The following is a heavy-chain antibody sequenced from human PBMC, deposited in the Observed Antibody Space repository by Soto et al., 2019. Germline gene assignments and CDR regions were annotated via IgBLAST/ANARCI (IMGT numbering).Heavy chain of an antibody. CDR2: IKQDGSEK. D-gene: IGHD2-15*01. Sequence: EVQLVESGGGLVQPGGSLRLSCAASGFTFSSYWMSWVRQAPGKGLEWVANIKQDGSEKYYVDSVKGRFTVSRDNAKNSLYLQMNSLRAEDTAVYYCARDTLFPYPARYWSGGSCSLGGQGTLVTVSS. V-gene: IGHV3-7*01. CDR3: ARDTLFPYPARYWSGGSCSL. CDR1: GFTFSSYW. J-gene: IGHJ4*02.